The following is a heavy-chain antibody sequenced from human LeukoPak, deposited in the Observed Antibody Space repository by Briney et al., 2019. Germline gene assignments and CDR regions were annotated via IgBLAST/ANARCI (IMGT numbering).Heavy chain of an antibody. CDR2: IRNDGTHE. D-gene: IGHD3-22*01. V-gene: IGHV3-30*02. Sequence: GGSLRLSCTASGFTFNIFGMYWVRQAPGKGLEWVAFIRNDGTHEKYGDSVKGRFTISRDNSKNTLYLLMNSLRGEDTAIYYCAKDPENNGYSDGSFDYWGKETLVSVSS. J-gene: IGHJ4*02. CDR1: GFTFNIFG. CDR3: AKDPENNGYSDGSFDY.